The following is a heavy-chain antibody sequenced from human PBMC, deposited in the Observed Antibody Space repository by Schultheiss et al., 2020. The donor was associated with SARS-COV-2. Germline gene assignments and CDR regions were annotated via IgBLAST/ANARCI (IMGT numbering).Heavy chain of an antibody. CDR1: GSSISGYF. J-gene: IGHJ4*02. CDR3: ARAARVEQLFSVRGGHLDY. V-gene: IGHV4-30-2*01. Sequence: SQTLSLTCTVSGSSISGYFWTWIRQPPGKGLEWIGYIYHSGSTYYNPSLKSRVTISVDRSKNQFSLKLTSVTAADTAVYYCARAARVEQLFSVRGGHLDYWGRGTQVTVSS. CDR2: IYHSGST. D-gene: IGHD3-10*01.